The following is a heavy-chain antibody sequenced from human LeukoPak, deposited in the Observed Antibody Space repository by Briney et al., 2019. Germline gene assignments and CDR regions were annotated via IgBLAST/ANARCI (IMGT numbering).Heavy chain of an antibody. CDR2: IWYDGSNK. J-gene: IGHJ4*02. CDR1: GFTFSSYG. D-gene: IGHD4-17*01. CDR3: ARETGYGDPTFDY. Sequence: GGSLRLSCAASGFTFSSYGMHWVRQAPGKGLEWVAVIWYDGSNKYYADSVKGRFTTSRDNSKNTLYLQMNSLRAEDTAVYYCARETGYGDPTFDYWGQGTLVTVSS. V-gene: IGHV3-33*01.